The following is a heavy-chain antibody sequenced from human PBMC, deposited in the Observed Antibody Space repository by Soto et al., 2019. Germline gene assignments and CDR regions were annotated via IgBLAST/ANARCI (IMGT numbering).Heavy chain of an antibody. CDR2: IYYSGST. CDR3: ARGYDYGWGSYRHLGNNWFDP. CDR1: GGSISSGGYY. V-gene: IGHV4-31*03. J-gene: IGHJ5*02. D-gene: IGHD3-16*02. Sequence: PSETLSLTCTVSGGSISSGGYYWSWIRQHPGKGLEWIGYIYYSGSTYYNPSLKSRVTISVDTSKNQFSLKLSSVTAADTAVYYCARGYDYGWGSYRHLGNNWFDPWGQGTLVTVSS.